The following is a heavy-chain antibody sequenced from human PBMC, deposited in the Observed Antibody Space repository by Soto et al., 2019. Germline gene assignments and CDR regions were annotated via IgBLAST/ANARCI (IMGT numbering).Heavy chain of an antibody. CDR1: GYTFINFV. Sequence: VQLVHSGAEVKEPGASVKVSCNASGYTFINFVITWVRQAPGQGLEWVGWISTDKGYTTYAEKFQGRVSMTADTATNTSYMYLRGLNSDDTAVYYCSRDRDCGTGGNCHREWYLDYGGRGTQVTVSS. CDR3: SRDRDCGTGGNCHREWYLDY. D-gene: IGHD2-8*02. CDR2: ISTDKGYT. V-gene: IGHV1-18*01. J-gene: IGHJ2*01.